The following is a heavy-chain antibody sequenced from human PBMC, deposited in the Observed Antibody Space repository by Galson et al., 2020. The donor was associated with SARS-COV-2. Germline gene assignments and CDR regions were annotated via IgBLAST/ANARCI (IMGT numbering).Heavy chain of an antibody. V-gene: IGHV3-30*03. Sequence: GGSLRLSCAGSGFSYSYYGMHWVRQAPGKGLEWVAVISYDESYKYYGDSVKGRFTISRDNYKNMLYLQMNSLSGEDTAVYYCVRDRYSGPGVFEYWGQGTLVTVSS. CDR1: GFSYSYYG. CDR3: VRDRYSGPGVFEY. D-gene: IGHD5-12*01. CDR2: ISYDESYK. J-gene: IGHJ4*02.